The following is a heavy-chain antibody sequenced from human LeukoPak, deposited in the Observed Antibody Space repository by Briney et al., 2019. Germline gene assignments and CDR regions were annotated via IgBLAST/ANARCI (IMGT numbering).Heavy chain of an antibody. V-gene: IGHV3-23*01. CDR3: AKRVVTAISGNYYYGMDV. Sequence: GGSLRLSCAASGFTFSGYAMSWVRQAPGKGLEWVSAISGSGGSTYYADSVKGRFTISRDNSKNALYLQMNSLRAEDTAVYYCAKRVVTAISGNYYYGMDVWGQGTTVTVSS. D-gene: IGHD2-21*02. J-gene: IGHJ6*02. CDR1: GFTFSGYA. CDR2: ISGSGGST.